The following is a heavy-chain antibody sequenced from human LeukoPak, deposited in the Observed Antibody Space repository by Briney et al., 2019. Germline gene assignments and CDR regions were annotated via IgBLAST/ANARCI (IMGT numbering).Heavy chain of an antibody. CDR3: GKYCSGGSCYSGLY. D-gene: IGHD2-15*01. CDR1: GVTFSSYA. V-gene: IGHV3-23*01. CDR2: ISSSGGST. J-gene: IGHJ4*02. Sequence: PGGSLRLSCTASGVTASGVTFSSYAMTWVRQAPGKGLEWVSTISSSGGSTYYADSVKGRFTISRDNSKNTLYLQMNSLRAEDTAVYYCGKYCSGGSCYSGLYWGQGTLVTVSS.